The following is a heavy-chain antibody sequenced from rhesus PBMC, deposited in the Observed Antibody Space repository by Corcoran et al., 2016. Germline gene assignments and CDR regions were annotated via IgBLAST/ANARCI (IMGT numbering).Heavy chain of an antibody. J-gene: IGHJ4*01. CDR1: GGSISDNYY. V-gene: IGHV4-106*01. CDR3: ARERGGSPDYFDY. D-gene: IGHD5-42*01. Sequence: QVQLQASGPGLLKPSETLSLTCAVSGGSISDNYYWSWIRQPPGKGLEWIGYMYGWGGSTYYNPSLKSRVTISADTSNNQFSLKLSSVTAADTAVYYCARERGGSPDYFDYWGQGVLVTVSS. CDR2: MYGWGGST.